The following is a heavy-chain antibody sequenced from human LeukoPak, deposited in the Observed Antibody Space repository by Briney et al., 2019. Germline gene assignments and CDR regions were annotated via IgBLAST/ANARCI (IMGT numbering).Heavy chain of an antibody. D-gene: IGHD1-26*01. Sequence: SETLSLTCTVSGGSISSSSYYWGWIRQPPGKGLEWIGSIYYSGSTYYNPSLKSRVTISVDTSKNQFPLKLSSVTAADTAVYYCASRRIVGATIDYWGQGTLVTVSS. CDR2: IYYSGST. V-gene: IGHV4-39*01. CDR1: GGSISSSSYY. CDR3: ASRRIVGATIDY. J-gene: IGHJ4*02.